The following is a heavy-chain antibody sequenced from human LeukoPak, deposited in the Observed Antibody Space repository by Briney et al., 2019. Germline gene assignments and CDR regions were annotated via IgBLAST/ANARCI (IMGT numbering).Heavy chain of an antibody. CDR2: IKRKSDGETT. Sequence: GGSLRLSCAASGFTFSNTWMNWVRQAPGTGLEWVGHIKRKSDGETTDYAAPVKGRFTISRDDSKNTLYLQMNSLQTEDTAVYYCTSNPERTPDYALDVWSQGTTVTVSS. V-gene: IGHV3-15*01. CDR3: TSNPERTPDYALDV. J-gene: IGHJ6*02. CDR1: GFTFSNTW. D-gene: IGHD1-14*01.